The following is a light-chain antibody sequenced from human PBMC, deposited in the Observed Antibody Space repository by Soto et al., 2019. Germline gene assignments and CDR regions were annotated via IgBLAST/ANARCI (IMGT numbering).Light chain of an antibody. CDR1: QSISVW. V-gene: IGKV1-5*01. J-gene: IGKJ1*01. CDR3: QQYYSYPWT. Sequence: DIQMTQSPSTLSASVGDRVTITCRASQSISVWLAWYQQKAGKAPKLLIYAASTLQSGVPSRFSGSGSGTDFTLTISCLQSEDFATYYCQQYYSYPWTFGQGTKVDIK. CDR2: AAS.